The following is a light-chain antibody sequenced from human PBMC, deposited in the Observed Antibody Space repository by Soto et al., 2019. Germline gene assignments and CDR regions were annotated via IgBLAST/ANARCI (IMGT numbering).Light chain of an antibody. V-gene: IGLV1-40*01. CDR3: QSYDSSLSGFYV. Sequence: QAVVTQPPSVSGAPGQRVTISCTGSSSNIGAGYDVHWYQQVSGTAPKLLIYGNNMRPSGVPDRFAGTRSATSASLAITGLQAEDEADYYCQSYDSSLSGFYVFGTGTKLTVL. CDR2: GNN. J-gene: IGLJ1*01. CDR1: SSNIGAGYD.